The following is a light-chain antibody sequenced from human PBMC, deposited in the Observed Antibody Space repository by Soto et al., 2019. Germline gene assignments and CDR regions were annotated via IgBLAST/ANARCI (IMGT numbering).Light chain of an antibody. CDR1: SSDVGSYNL. J-gene: IGLJ3*02. CDR2: EGS. Sequence: QSVLTQPASVSGSPGQSITISCTGTSSDVGSYNLVSWYHQHPGNAPKLMIYEGSKRPSGVSNRFSGSKSGNAASLTISGLQAEELGYYYCFSYAGWSPWVFVVGTKLTVL. CDR3: FSYAGWSPWV. V-gene: IGLV2-23*01.